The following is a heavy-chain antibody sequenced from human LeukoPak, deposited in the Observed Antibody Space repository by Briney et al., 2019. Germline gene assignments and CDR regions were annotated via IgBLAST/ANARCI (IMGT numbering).Heavy chain of an antibody. J-gene: IGHJ6*02. D-gene: IGHD2-15*01. CDR3: ARVFKEIVVVYTGTAYYYGMDV. Sequence: GGSLRLSCAASGFTFSSYSMNWIRQAPGKGLEWVSYISGSSSTIYYADSVKGRFTISRDNGKNSLYLQMNSLRAEDTAVYYCARVFKEIVVVYTGTAYYYGMDVWGQGTTVTVSS. CDR1: GFTFSSYS. V-gene: IGHV3-48*01. CDR2: ISGSSSTI.